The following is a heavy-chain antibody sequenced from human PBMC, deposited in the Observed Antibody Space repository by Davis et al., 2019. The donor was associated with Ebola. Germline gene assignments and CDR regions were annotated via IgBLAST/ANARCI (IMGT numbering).Heavy chain of an antibody. CDR3: ARVNFCIGGSCYSHDH. CDR1: GGSISSGDYY. CDR2: ISYSGST. Sequence: SETLSLTCTVSGGSISSGDYYWSWIRQPPGKGLEWIGYISYSGSTNYNPSLKSRVTISVDTSKNQFSLRLNSVTAADTAVYYCARVNFCIGGSCYSHDHWGQGTLVTVSS. D-gene: IGHD2-15*01. V-gene: IGHV4-30-4*01. J-gene: IGHJ5*02.